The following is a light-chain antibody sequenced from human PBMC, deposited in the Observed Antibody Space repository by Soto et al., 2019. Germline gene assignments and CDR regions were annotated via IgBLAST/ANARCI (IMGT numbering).Light chain of an antibody. CDR2: DVS. Sequence: QSARNQPASVSGSPGQSITISCTGTSSDVGGYNYVSWYQQHPGKAPKLMIYDVSNRPSGVSNRFSGSKSGNTASLTISGLQAEDEADYYCSSYTSSNTLNYVFGTGTKVTVL. CDR1: SSDVGGYNY. CDR3: SSYTSSNTLNYV. V-gene: IGLV2-14*01. J-gene: IGLJ1*01.